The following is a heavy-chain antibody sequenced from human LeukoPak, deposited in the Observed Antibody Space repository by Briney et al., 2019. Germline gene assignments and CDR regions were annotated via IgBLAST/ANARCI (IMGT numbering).Heavy chain of an antibody. D-gene: IGHD1-26*01. CDR3: AKFREVGANRGLDV. Sequence: PGGSLRLSCAASGFTFSSCAMSWVRQAPGKGLEWVSAISGGGGSTYDADSVKGRFTISSDNSKATLYLQMNSLRAEDTAIYYCAKFREVGANRGLDVWGQGTTVTVSS. J-gene: IGHJ6*01. V-gene: IGHV3-23*01. CDR2: ISGGGGST. CDR1: GFTFSSCA.